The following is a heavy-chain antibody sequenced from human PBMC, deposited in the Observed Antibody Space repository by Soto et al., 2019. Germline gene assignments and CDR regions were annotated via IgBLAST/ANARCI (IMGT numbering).Heavy chain of an antibody. CDR3: SRDYLGQLPD. Sequence: GGSRRLSCSASGFIFRDFTMSWFRQAPGKGLEWVGYIRTKSYGETTTYAASVKDRFTISRDDSKSIAYLQMNSLKAKDTAVYYCSRDYLGQLPDWGQGTLVTVSS. V-gene: IGHV3-49*03. CDR1: GFIFRDFT. CDR2: IRTKSYGETT. D-gene: IGHD1-1*01. J-gene: IGHJ1*01.